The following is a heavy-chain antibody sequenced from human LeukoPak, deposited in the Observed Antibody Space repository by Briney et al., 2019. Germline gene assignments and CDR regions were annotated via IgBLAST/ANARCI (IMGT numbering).Heavy chain of an antibody. Sequence: PGGSLRLSCAASGFNFDDYVMSWVRQAPGKGLEWVSGINWNGGSRGYADSVKGRFTISRDNAKNSLYLQMNSLRAEDTALYYCAKAVVGAIPSAFDYWGQGTLVTVSS. CDR2: INWNGGSR. D-gene: IGHD1-26*01. CDR3: AKAVVGAIPSAFDY. V-gene: IGHV3-20*04. CDR1: GFNFDDYV. J-gene: IGHJ4*02.